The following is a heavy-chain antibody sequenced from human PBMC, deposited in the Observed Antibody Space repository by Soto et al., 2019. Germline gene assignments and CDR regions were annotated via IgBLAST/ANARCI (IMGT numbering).Heavy chain of an antibody. V-gene: IGHV4-39*01. CDR2: IYYSGST. CDR3: ARHLTPDYGDYLLGTFDY. CDR1: GGSISSSSYY. Sequence: SETLSLTCTVSGGSISSSSYYWGWIRQPPGKGLEWIGSIYYSGSTYYNPSLKSRVTISVDTSKNQFSLKLSSVTAADTAVYYCARHLTPDYGDYLLGTFDYWGQGTLVTVSS. D-gene: IGHD4-17*01. J-gene: IGHJ4*02.